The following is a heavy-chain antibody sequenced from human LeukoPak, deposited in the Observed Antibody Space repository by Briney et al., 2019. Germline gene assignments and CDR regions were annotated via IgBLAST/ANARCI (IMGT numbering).Heavy chain of an antibody. CDR2: IYYSGIT. CDR1: GGSIRGYY. Sequence: PSETLSLTCTVSGGSIRGYYWGWIRQPPGKGLEYIGYIYYSGITNYNPSLKSRVTISVDTSKNQFSLRLNSVTAADTAMYYCAIGFDSSSGWYPAFDIWGHGTMGTVSS. J-gene: IGHJ3*02. CDR3: AIGFDSSSGWYPAFDI. D-gene: IGHD6-19*01. V-gene: IGHV4-59*01.